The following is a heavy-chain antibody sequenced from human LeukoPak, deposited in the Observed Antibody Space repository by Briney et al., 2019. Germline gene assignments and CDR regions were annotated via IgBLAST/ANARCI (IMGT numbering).Heavy chain of an antibody. CDR2: INPSGGST. CDR3: ARDEADLYYYYYMDV. V-gene: IGHV1-46*01. Sequence: VASVKVSCKASGYTFTSYYMHWVRQAPGQGLEWMGIINPSGGSTSYAQKFQGRVTMTRDTSTSTVYMELSSLRSEDTAVYYCARDEADLYYYYYMDVWGKGTTVTISS. CDR1: GYTFTSYY. J-gene: IGHJ6*03.